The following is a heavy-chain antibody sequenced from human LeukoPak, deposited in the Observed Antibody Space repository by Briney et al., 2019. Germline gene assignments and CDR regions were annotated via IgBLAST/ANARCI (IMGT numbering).Heavy chain of an antibody. J-gene: IGHJ3*02. D-gene: IGHD5-12*01. CDR2: ISDSGGSI. CDR3: GKGDRSSGYSDYYI. Sequence: GGSLRLSCAASGFTFSSYAMSWVRQAPGKGLEWVSGISDSGGSIYYADPVKGRFTISRDNSKNTLYLQMNSLRAEDTAVYYCGKGDRSSGYSDYYIWGQVTMVTVCS. V-gene: IGHV3-23*01. CDR1: GFTFSSYA.